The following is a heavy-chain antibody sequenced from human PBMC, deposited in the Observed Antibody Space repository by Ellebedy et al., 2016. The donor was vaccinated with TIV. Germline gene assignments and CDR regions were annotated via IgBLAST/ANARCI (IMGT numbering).Heavy chain of an antibody. D-gene: IGHD3-10*01. CDR3: ASGTVDGSGSYYNADAFDI. Sequence: GGSLRLXXAASGFTFSSYAMHWVRQAPGKGLEWVAVISYDGSNKYYADSVKGRFTISRDNSKNTLYLQMNSLRAEDTAVYYCASGTVDGSGSYYNADAFDIWGQGTMVTVSS. CDR2: ISYDGSNK. V-gene: IGHV3-30-3*01. J-gene: IGHJ3*02. CDR1: GFTFSSYA.